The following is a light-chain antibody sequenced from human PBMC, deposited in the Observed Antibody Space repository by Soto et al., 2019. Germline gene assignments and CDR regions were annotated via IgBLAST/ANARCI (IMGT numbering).Light chain of an antibody. Sequence: DIVMTQSPDSLAVSLGEMATINCKSSQSVLYSSNNKNHLAWYQQKPGQPPKLVIDWASTREPGVPDRFSGSGSGKDFTLTSNRLQAEDVAVYYCQQFYSLPLTFGGGTKVEIK. CDR1: QSVLYSSNNKNH. CDR3: QQFYSLPLT. CDR2: WAS. J-gene: IGKJ4*01. V-gene: IGKV4-1*01.